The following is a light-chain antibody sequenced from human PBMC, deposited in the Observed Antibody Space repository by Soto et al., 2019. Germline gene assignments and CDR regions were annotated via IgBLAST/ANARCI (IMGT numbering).Light chain of an antibody. J-gene: IGKJ1*01. Sequence: DIQMTQSQSSLSASVGDRVTITCRARQGISNYLAWYQQKPGKVPKLLIYAASTLQSGVPSRFSGSGSGTDFTLTISSLQPEDVATYYCQKYNSAPRTFGQGTNVDIK. CDR2: AAS. V-gene: IGKV1-27*01. CDR3: QKYNSAPRT. CDR1: QGISNY.